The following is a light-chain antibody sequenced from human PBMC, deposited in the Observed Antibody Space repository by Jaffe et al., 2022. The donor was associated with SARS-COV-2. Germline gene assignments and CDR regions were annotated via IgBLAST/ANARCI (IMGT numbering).Light chain of an antibody. J-gene: IGLJ2*01. CDR3: GTWDSSLSANV. Sequence: QSVLTQPPSVSAAPGQKVTISCSGSSSNIGNNYVSWYQHLPGTAPKLLIFDNNKRPSGIPARFSGSKSGTSATLGITGLQTGDEADYYCGTWDSSLSANVFGGGTKLTVL. CDR2: DNN. V-gene: IGLV1-51*01. CDR1: SSNIGNNY.